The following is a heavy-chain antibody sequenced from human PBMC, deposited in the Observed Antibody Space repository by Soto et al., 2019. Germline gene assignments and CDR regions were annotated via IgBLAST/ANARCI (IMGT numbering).Heavy chain of an antibody. CDR2: IIPILGIA. Sequence: QVQLVQSGAEVKKPGSSVKVSCKASGGTFSSYTISWVRQAPGQGIEWMGRIIPILGIANYAQKFQGRVTITADKSTSTDYMELSSLRSEDTAVYYCARGVAVAGHYYYYGMAVWGQGTTVTVSS. J-gene: IGHJ6*02. D-gene: IGHD6-19*01. CDR3: ARGVAVAGHYYYYGMAV. CDR1: GGTFSSYT. V-gene: IGHV1-69*02.